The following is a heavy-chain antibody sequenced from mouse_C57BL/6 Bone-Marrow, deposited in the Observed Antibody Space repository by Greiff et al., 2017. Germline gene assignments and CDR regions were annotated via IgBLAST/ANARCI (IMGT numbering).Heavy chain of an antibody. CDR3: ARSDYYGSSYDFDY. Sequence: QVQLQQPGAELVKPGASVKLSCKASGYTFTSYWMQWVKQRPGQGLEWIGELDPSDSYTNYNQKFKGKATLTVDKSSSTAYIQLSSLTSEDSAVYYCARSDYYGSSYDFDYWGQGTTLTVSS. CDR2: LDPSDSYT. V-gene: IGHV1-50*01. J-gene: IGHJ2*01. CDR1: GYTFTSYW. D-gene: IGHD1-1*01.